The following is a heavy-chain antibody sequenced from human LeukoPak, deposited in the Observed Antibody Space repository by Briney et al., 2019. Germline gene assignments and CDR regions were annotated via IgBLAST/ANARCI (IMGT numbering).Heavy chain of an antibody. CDR3: ARGGSIAALPLYYMDV. V-gene: IGHV4-39*01. J-gene: IGHJ6*03. CDR1: GGSISSSSYY. CDR2: IYYSGST. Sequence: PSETLSLTCTVSGGSISSSSYYWGWIRQPPGKGLEWIGSIYYSGSTYYNPSLKSRVTISVDTSKNQFSLKLSSVTAADTAVYYCARGGSIAALPLYYMDVWGKGTTVTVSS. D-gene: IGHD6-6*01.